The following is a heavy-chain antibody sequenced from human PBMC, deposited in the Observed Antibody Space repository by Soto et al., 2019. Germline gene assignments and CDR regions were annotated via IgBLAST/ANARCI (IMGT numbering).Heavy chain of an antibody. Sequence: SLRLSGTASGFTCGGYAMSWFRQAPGKGLEWVGFIRSKAYGGTTEYAASVKGRFTISRDDSKSIAYLQMNSLKTEDTAVYYCTRAVRRTASSGWYYNWFDPWGQGTLVTVSS. CDR2: IRSKAYGGTT. V-gene: IGHV3-49*03. J-gene: IGHJ5*02. D-gene: IGHD6-19*01. CDR3: TRAVRRTASSGWYYNWFDP. CDR1: GFTCGGYA.